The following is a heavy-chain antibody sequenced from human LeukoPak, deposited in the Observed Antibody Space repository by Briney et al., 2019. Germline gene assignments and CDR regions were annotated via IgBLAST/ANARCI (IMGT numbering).Heavy chain of an antibody. CDR2: IYXXXST. CDR1: GGSXSXXY. V-gene: IGHV4-59*08. D-gene: IGHD3-10*01. CDR3: ARLFVVRGLDP. J-gene: IGHJ5*02. Sequence: AETLSLTCTVSGGSXSXXYWXWXXXXPGXXXXXXXYIYXXXSTXYNPPLKSRLTISVDTSKNQFSLKLRAVTAADTXIYYCARLFVVRGLDPWGQGTPVTVSS.